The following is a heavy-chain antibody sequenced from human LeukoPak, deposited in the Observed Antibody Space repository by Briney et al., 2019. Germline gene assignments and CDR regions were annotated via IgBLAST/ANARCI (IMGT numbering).Heavy chain of an antibody. V-gene: IGHV3-48*03. CDR1: GFTFSSYE. J-gene: IGHJ6*04. Sequence: GGSLRLSCAASGFTFSSYEMNWVRQAPGKGLEWVSHISSSGSTIYYADSVKGRFTISRDNAKNTLYLQMNSLRAEDTAVYYCSELGITMIGGVWGKGTTVTISS. CDR2: ISSSGSTI. D-gene: IGHD3-10*02. CDR3: SELGITMIGGV.